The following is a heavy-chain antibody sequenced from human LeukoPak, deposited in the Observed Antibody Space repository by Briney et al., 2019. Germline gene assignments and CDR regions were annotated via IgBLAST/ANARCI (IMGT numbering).Heavy chain of an antibody. CDR3: ARGSRRFRQNWFDP. CDR2: VHYTGST. D-gene: IGHD3-3*01. J-gene: IGHJ5*02. CDR1: GVSITSHF. V-gene: IGHV4-59*11. Sequence: SETLSLTCTVSGVSITSHFWSWIRQPPGKGLEWIAYVHYTGSTNYNPSLKSRVTISMDTSKNQFSLRLRSVTAADTAVYYCARGSRRFRQNWFDPWGQGTLVTVSS.